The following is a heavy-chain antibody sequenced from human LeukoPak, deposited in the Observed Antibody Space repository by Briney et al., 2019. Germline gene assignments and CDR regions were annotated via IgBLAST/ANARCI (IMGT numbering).Heavy chain of an antibody. J-gene: IGHJ4*02. CDR1: GFTFSSYV. V-gene: IGHV3-30*04. D-gene: IGHD3-10*01. CDR2: ISYDGSNE. CDR3: ARGMRLVRGLMFDY. Sequence: GGSLRLSCAASGFTFSSYVMHWVRQAPGKGLEWVAIISYDGSNEYYADSVKGRFTISRDNSKNTLYLQMNSLRAEDTAVYYCARGMRLVRGLMFDYWGQGTLVTVSS.